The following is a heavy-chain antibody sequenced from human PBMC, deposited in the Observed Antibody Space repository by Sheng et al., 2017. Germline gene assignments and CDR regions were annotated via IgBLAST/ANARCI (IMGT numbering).Heavy chain of an antibody. CDR3: ARGDCSYTDCRHLVFDY. Sequence: EVQLVESGGGLVQPGGSLRLSCVVSGFSLSDHYIDWVRQAPGKGLEWVGRTKNKANSYTTEYAASVKGRFTISRDDSKNALYLQMNSLRAEDTAVYYCARGDCSYTDCRHLVFDYWAEEPRSPSPQ. D-gene: IGHD3-16*02. V-gene: IGHV3-72*01. CDR1: GFSLSDHY. CDR2: TKNKANSYTT. J-gene: IGHJ4*01.